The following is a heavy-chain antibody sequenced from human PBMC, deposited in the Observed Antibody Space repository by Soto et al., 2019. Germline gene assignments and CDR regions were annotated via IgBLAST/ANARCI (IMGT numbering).Heavy chain of an antibody. CDR2: ISYDGSNE. CDR3: AKDPNWSYHNYYGMDV. D-gene: IGHD3-3*01. Sequence: QVQVVESGGGVVQPGRSLRLSCAASGFTFSTYAMHWVRQAPGKGLEWVAVISYDGSNEYYGDPVKGRFTVSRDNSKNTLYLQMNSLRAEDAAVYYCAKDPNWSYHNYYGMDVWGQGTTVTVSS. J-gene: IGHJ6*02. CDR1: GFTFSTYA. V-gene: IGHV3-30-3*01.